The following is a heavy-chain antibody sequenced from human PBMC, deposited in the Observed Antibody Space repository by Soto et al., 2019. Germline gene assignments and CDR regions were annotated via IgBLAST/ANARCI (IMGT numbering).Heavy chain of an antibody. V-gene: IGHV3-23*01. CDR2: ISGSGGST. CDR3: AKDLLGDYDMLTGPAYAFDI. Sequence: EVQLLESGGGLVQPGGSLRLSCAASGFTFSSYAMSWVRQAPGKGLEWVSAISGSGGSTYYADSVKGLFTISRDNSKNTLYLQMDSLRAEDTAVYYCAKDLLGDYDMLTGPAYAFDIWGQGAMVTVSS. D-gene: IGHD3-9*01. J-gene: IGHJ3*02. CDR1: GFTFSSYA.